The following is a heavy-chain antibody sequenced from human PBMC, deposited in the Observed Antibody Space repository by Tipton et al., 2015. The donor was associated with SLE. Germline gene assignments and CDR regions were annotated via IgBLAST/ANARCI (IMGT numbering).Heavy chain of an antibody. Sequence: QLVQSGGGVVQPGRSLRLSCAASGFTFSSYGMHWVRQAPGKGLEWVAVIWYDGSKKYYADSVKGRFTISRDNSKNTVYLQMISLRADDTAVYYCARGALGYDDFWSGYSWFDPWGQGTLVTVSS. D-gene: IGHD3-3*01. CDR2: IWYDGSKK. CDR3: ARGALGYDDFWSGYSWFDP. CDR1: GFTFSSYG. V-gene: IGHV3-33*08. J-gene: IGHJ5*02.